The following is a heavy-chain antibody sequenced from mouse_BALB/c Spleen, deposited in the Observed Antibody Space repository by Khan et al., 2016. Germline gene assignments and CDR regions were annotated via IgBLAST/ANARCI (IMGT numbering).Heavy chain of an antibody. V-gene: IGHV3-8*02. J-gene: IGHJ2*01. CDR2: ISYSGST. Sequence: EVKLEVSGPSLVKPSQTLSLTCSVTGDFITSGYWNWIRKFPGNKLEYMGYISYSGSTYYNPSLKSRISITRDTSKNQFYLQLNSVTTEDTATYYCARYDGYYFDYWGQGTTLTVSS. D-gene: IGHD2-3*01. CDR1: GDFITSGY. CDR3: ARYDGYYFDY.